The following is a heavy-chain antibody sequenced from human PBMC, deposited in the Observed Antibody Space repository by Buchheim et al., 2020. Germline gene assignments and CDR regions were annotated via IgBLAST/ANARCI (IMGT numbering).Heavy chain of an antibody. J-gene: IGHJ5*02. Sequence: QLQLQESGSGLVKPSQTLSLTCAVSGGSISSGGYSWSWIRQPPGKGLEWIGYIYHSGSTYYNPSLKSRVTISVDRSKKRFSLKPSTVTAADTAVYYRAREGDYKNWFDPWGQGTL. CDR1: GGSISSGGYS. D-gene: IGHD4-17*01. CDR3: AREGDYKNWFDP. V-gene: IGHV4-30-2*01. CDR2: IYHSGST.